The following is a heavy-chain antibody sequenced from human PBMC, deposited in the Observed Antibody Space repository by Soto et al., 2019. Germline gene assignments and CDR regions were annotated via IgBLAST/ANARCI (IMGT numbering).Heavy chain of an antibody. CDR3: AKPRPLAARRLFAMHDY. V-gene: IGHV3-23*01. CDR2: ISGSGGST. D-gene: IGHD6-6*01. Sequence: GGSLRLSCAASGFTFSSYAMSWVRQAPGKGLEWVSAISGSGGSTYYADSVKGRFTISRDNSKNTLYLQMNSLRAEDTAVYYCAKPRPLAARRLFAMHDYWGQGTLVTVSS. CDR1: GFTFSSYA. J-gene: IGHJ4*02.